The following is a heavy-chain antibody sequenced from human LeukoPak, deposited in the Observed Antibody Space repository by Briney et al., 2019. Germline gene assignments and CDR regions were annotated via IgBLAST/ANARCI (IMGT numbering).Heavy chain of an antibody. CDR1: GASIGSYY. CDR3: ARHRYYYDSSGYYYQP. D-gene: IGHD3-22*01. V-gene: IGHV4-59*01. Sequence: SETLSLTCTVSGASIGSYYWSWIRQPPGKGLEWIGYIYYSGSTNYNPSLKSRVTISVDTSKNQFSLRLSFVTATDTAVYYCARHRYYYDSSGYYYQPWGQGTLVTVSS. J-gene: IGHJ5*02. CDR2: IYYSGST.